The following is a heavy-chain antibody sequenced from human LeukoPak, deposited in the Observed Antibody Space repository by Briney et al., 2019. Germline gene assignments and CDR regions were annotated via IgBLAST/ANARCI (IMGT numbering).Heavy chain of an antibody. CDR1: GGSISSYY. D-gene: IGHD1-26*01. CDR2: IYYSGST. J-gene: IGHJ6*02. CDR3: ANRLQTSWVMDV. V-gene: IGHV4-59*01. Sequence: KPSETLSLTCTVSGGSISSYYWSWIRQPPGKGLEWIGYIYYSGSTNYNPSLKSRVTMSVDTSKNQFSLMLSSVTAADTAVYYCANRLQTSWVMDVWGQGTTVTVSS.